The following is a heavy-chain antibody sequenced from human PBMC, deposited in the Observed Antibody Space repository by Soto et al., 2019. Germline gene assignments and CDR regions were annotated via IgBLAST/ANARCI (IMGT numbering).Heavy chain of an antibody. CDR2: IYHSGST. Sequence: PSETLSLTCAVSGGSISSSNWWSWVRQPPGKGLEWIGSIYHSGSTYYNPSLKSRVTISVDTSKNQFSLKLSSVTAADTAVYYCASSSAPITMIVVVPLDYWGQGTLVTVSS. V-gene: IGHV4-4*02. D-gene: IGHD3-22*01. CDR1: GGSISSSNW. J-gene: IGHJ4*02. CDR3: ASSSAPITMIVVVPLDY.